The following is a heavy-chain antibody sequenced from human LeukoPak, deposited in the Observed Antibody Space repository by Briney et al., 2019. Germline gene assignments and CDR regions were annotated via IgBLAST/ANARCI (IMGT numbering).Heavy chain of an antibody. Sequence: SVKVSCKASGGTFSRYAINWVRQAPGQGLEWMGGIIPIFGTANYAQKFQGRVTITADESTSTAYMELSSLRSEDTAVYYCARLPERWLPLDYWGQGTLVTVSS. CDR1: GGTFSRYA. CDR3: ARLPERWLPLDY. J-gene: IGHJ4*02. D-gene: IGHD5-24*01. V-gene: IGHV1-69*13. CDR2: IIPIFGTA.